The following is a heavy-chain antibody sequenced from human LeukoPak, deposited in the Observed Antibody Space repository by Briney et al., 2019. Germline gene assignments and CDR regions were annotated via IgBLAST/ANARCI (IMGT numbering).Heavy chain of an antibody. Sequence: GGSLRLSCAASGFTFSNYWMHWVRHAPGKGLVWVSRINMDGSITSYADSVKGRFIISRDNAKSTLYLQMNSLRAESTAVYYCAREYGYNTAHFDYWGQGTLVTVSS. D-gene: IGHD5-24*01. CDR3: AREYGYNTAHFDY. J-gene: IGHJ4*02. V-gene: IGHV3-74*01. CDR2: INMDGSIT. CDR1: GFTFSNYW.